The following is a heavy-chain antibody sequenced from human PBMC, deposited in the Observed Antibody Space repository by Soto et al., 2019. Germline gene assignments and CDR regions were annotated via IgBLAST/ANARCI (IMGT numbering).Heavy chain of an antibody. CDR2: IYWSGDE. J-gene: IGHJ3*01. V-gene: IGHV2-5*01. D-gene: IGHD3-3*02. CDR3: ARGLASLPVFAFDV. CDR1: GFSFSTSGVG. Sequence: QMTLRESGPTLVKPTQPLTLTCSFSGFSFSTSGVGVGWIRQPPGKALEWLALIYWSGDEHYRPSLKNKLTITKDTSKNQVVLIMTNMDPVDTATYYCARGLASLPVFAFDVWGQGTMVTVSS.